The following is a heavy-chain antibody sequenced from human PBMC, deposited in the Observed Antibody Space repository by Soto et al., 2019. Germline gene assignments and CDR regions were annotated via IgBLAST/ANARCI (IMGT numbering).Heavy chain of an antibody. J-gene: IGHJ4*02. CDR1: GFTFSSYG. D-gene: IGHD3-10*01. Sequence: ESGGGVVQPGRSLRLSCAASGFTFSSYGMHWVRQAPGKGLEWVAVISYDGSNKHYADSVKGRFTISRDNSKNTLYLQMNSLRAEDTAVYYCAPWFGAFDYWGQGTLVTVSS. CDR3: APWFGAFDY. V-gene: IGHV3-30*03. CDR2: ISYDGSNK.